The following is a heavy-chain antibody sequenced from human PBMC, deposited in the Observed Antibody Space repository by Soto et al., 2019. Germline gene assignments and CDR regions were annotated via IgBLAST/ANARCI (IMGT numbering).Heavy chain of an antibody. CDR3: ARGGGYYDSIVYYGGPYFDY. CDR2: IYDSGST. J-gene: IGHJ4*02. V-gene: IGHV4-59*01. D-gene: IGHD3-22*01. Sequence: PSETLSLTCTVSGGSIISYYWSWIRQPPGKGLEWIGYIYDSGSTSYNPSLKSRVTISVDTSKNQFSLKLSSVTAADTAVYYCARGGGYYDSIVYYGGPYFDYWGQGTPVTVSS. CDR1: GGSIISYY.